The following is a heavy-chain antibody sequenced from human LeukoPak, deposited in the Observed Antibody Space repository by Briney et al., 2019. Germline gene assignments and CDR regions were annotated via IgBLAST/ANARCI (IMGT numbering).Heavy chain of an antibody. J-gene: IGHJ4*02. D-gene: IGHD2-2*01. CDR2: VNSDGSWT. CDR1: GNYC. V-gene: IGHV3-74*01. CDR3: VSFYETY. Sequence: GGSLRLSCAASGNYCMHWVRQAPGKGLVWVSHVNSDGSWTTYADSVKGRFTISKDNAKNTVYLQMNNLRAEDTAVYYCVSFYETYWGRGTLVTVSS.